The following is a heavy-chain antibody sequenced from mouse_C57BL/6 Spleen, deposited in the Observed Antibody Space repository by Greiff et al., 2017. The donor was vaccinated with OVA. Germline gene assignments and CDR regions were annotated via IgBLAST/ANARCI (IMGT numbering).Heavy chain of an antibody. CDR3: TRGGPYYFDY. D-gene: IGHD3-3*01. V-gene: IGHV1-5*01. J-gene: IGHJ2*01. Sequence: EVQLQQSGTVLARPGASVKMSCTTSGYTFTSYWMHWVKQRPGQGLEWIGAIDPGNSDTRYNQKFKGKAKLTAVTSDSTAYMELSSLTNEDSAVYYCTRGGPYYFDYWGQGTTLTVSS. CDR1: GYTFTSYW. CDR2: IDPGNSDT.